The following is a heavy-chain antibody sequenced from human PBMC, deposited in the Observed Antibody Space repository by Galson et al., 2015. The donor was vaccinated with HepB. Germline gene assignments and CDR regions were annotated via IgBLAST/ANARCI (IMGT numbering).Heavy chain of an antibody. CDR1: GSTFSSYG. CDR2: INRDSSII. Sequence: SLRLSCAASGSTFSSYGMNWVRQAPGKGLEWVSYINRDSSIINYADSVKGRFTISRDNAKNSLYLQMNSLRDDDTAVYYCARGCSSTSCYVWGQGTTVTVSS. V-gene: IGHV3-48*02. CDR3: ARGCSSTSCYV. D-gene: IGHD2-2*01. J-gene: IGHJ6*02.